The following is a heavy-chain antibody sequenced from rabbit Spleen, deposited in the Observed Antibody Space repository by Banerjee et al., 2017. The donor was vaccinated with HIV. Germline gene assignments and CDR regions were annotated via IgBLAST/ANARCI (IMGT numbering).Heavy chain of an antibody. Sequence: QEQLVESGGDLVQPEGSLTLTCTASGVSFSSSSYMCWVRQAPGKGLEWIACIDTGSSGFTYFATWAKGRFTCSKTSSTTVTLQMTSLTVADTATYFCARDTGSSFSSYGMDLWGPGTLVTVS. J-gene: IGHJ6*01. CDR1: GVSFSSSSY. CDR3: ARDTGSSFSSYGMDL. V-gene: IGHV1S45*01. CDR2: IDTGSSGFT. D-gene: IGHD8-1*01.